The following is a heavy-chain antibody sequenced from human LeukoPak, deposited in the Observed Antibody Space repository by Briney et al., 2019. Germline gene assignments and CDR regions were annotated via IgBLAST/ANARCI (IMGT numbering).Heavy chain of an antibody. V-gene: IGHV3-33*01. Sequence: PGRSLRLSCAASGFTFSSYGMHWVRQAPGKGLEWVAVIWYDGSKKYYADSVKGRFTISRDNSKNTLYLQMNSLRAEDTAVYYCARVPYGNYHYYYMDVWGKGTTVTVSS. CDR2: IWYDGSKK. J-gene: IGHJ6*03. CDR1: GFTFSSYG. CDR3: ARVPYGNYHYYYMDV. D-gene: IGHD3-10*01.